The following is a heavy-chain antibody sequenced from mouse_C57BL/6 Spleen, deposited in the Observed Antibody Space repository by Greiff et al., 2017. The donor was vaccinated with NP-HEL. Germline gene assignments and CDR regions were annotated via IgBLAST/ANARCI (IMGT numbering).Heavy chain of an antibody. CDR3: ARNWDDYAMYY. Sequence: QVQLKQSGAELVKPGASVKISCKASGYAFSSYWMNWVKQRPGKGLEWIGQIYPGDGDTNYNGKFKGKATLTADKSSSSAYMQRSSLTSEDSAVYFCARNWDDYAMYYWGQGTSVTVSS. V-gene: IGHV1-80*01. CDR2: IYPGDGDT. J-gene: IGHJ4*01. D-gene: IGHD4-1*01. CDR1: GYAFSSYW.